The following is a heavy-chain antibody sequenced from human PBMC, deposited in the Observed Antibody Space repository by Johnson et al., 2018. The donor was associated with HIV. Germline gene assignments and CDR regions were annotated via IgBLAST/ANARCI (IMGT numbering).Heavy chain of an antibody. V-gene: IGHV3-7*05. D-gene: IGHD4-23*01. CDR3: ATAPWASYGCNSVTDDAFDI. CDR2: IKQDGSEI. CDR1: GFSFSSYW. J-gene: IGHJ3*02. Sequence: VQLVESGGGLVQPGGSLRLSCAASGFSFSSYWMSWVRQAPGKGLEWVANIKQDGSEIYYVDSVKGRFTISRDNAKNSLYLQMNSLRAEDTAVYYCATAPWASYGCNSVTDDAFDIWGQGTMVTVSS.